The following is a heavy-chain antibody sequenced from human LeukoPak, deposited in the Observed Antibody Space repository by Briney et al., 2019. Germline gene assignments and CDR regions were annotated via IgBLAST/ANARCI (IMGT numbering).Heavy chain of an antibody. CDR1: AFAFSTYW. CDR3: AREDRSTIFGVVIATFDY. CDR2: IKQDGSEK. D-gene: IGHD3-3*01. Sequence: GGSLRLSCAASAFAFSTYWMSWVRQAPGKGLEWVANIKQDGSEKYYVDSVKGRFTISRDNAKNSLYLQMNSLRAEDTAVYYCAREDRSTIFGVVIATFDYWGQGTLVTVSS. V-gene: IGHV3-7*01. J-gene: IGHJ4*02.